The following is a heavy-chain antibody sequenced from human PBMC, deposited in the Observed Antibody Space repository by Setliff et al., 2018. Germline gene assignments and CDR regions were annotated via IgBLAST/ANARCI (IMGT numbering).Heavy chain of an antibody. J-gene: IGHJ1*01. Sequence: ASVKVSCKASGDSFSSYAIIWVRQAPGQGLEWMGGILPIFSEVNYAQKFQGRVTITADKSTQTANMELRNLRSDDTAFYYCARAGVRGDVGVYSQHWGQGTLVTVSS. V-gene: IGHV1-69*06. CDR1: GDSFSSYA. CDR3: ARAGVRGDVGVYSQH. CDR2: ILPIFSEV. D-gene: IGHD3-10*01.